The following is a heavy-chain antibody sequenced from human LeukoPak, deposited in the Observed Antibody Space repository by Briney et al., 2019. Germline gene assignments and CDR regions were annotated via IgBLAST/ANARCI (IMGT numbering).Heavy chain of an antibody. CDR2: IHYNGST. CDR1: GGSISTYY. D-gene: IGHD2-15*01. CDR3: ARERVYCSGGSCYSRSY. Sequence: SETLSLTCSVSGGSISTYYWSWVRQPPGKGLEWIAYIHYNGSTNYSPSLKSRVTISVDTSKTQFSLKLTSVTAADTAVYYCARERVYCSGGSCYSRSYWGQGTLVTVSS. J-gene: IGHJ4*02. V-gene: IGHV4-59*01.